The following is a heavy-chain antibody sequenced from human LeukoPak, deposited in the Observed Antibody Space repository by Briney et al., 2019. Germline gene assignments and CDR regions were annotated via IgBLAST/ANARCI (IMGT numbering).Heavy chain of an antibody. D-gene: IGHD6-13*01. CDR3: AKAHSSSWYGDFDY. CDR2: ISGSGGST. V-gene: IGHV3-23*01. J-gene: IGHJ4*02. Sequence: GGSLRLSCAASGFTFSSYAISWVRQAPGNWLEWVSAISGSGGSTYYADSVKGRFTISRDNSKNTLYLQMNSLRAEDTAVYYCAKAHSSSWYGDFDYWGQGTLVTVSS. CDR1: GFTFSSYA.